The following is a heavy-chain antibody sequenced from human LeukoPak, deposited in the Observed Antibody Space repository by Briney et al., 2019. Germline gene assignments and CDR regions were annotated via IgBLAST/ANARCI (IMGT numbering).Heavy chain of an antibody. CDR1: GGSISSSSYY. CDR3: ARSYYDFWSGYYRPNWFDP. CDR2: IYYSGST. J-gene: IGHJ5*02. D-gene: IGHD3-3*01. Sequence: SETLSLTCTVSGGSISSSSYYWGWIRQPPGKGLEWIGSIYYSGSTYYNPSLKSRVTISVDTSKNQFSLKLSSVTAADTAVYYCARSYYDFWSGYYRPNWFDPWAREPWSPSPQ. V-gene: IGHV4-39*01.